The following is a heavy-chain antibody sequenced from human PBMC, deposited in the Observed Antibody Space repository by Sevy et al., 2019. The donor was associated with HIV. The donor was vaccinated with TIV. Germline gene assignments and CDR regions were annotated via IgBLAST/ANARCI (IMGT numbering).Heavy chain of an antibody. CDR1: GFTFSSYE. CDR3: VRGFPNSGPAFDI. V-gene: IGHV3-48*03. J-gene: IGHJ3*02. D-gene: IGHD1-1*01. CDR2: ISDSGANI. Sequence: GGSLRLSCAVSGFTFSSYEMNWVRQAPGKGLEWVSYISDSGANIYYADSVKGRFTISRDSAKNSLYLQMNSLRAEDTAFYYCVRGFPNSGPAFDIWGQGTMVTVSS.